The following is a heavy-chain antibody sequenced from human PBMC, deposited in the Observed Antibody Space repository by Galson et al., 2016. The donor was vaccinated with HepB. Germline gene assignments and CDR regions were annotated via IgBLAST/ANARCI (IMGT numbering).Heavy chain of an antibody. Sequence: SVKVSCKASGYTFGGYHIHWVRQAPDQGLEWVGIITPSTGATSYAQKLRGRVTMTRDTSATTVYVELSRLGSEDTAIYFCAGETSATQYFDVWGQGTTVTVSS. V-gene: IGHV1-46*04. J-gene: IGHJ6*02. D-gene: IGHD2/OR15-2a*01. CDR3: AGETSATQYFDV. CDR2: ITPSTGAT. CDR1: GYTFGGYH.